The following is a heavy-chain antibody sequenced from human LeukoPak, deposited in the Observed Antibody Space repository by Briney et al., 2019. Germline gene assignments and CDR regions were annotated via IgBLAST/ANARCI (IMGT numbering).Heavy chain of an antibody. CDR1: GFTFSTYW. J-gene: IGHJ5*02. CDR2: INSDGSST. V-gene: IGHV3-74*01. CDR3: ATEGVYGRFDP. Sequence: GGSLRLSCAASGFTFSTYWMHWVRQAPGKGLVWVSRINSDGSSTSDADFVKGRFTISRDNAKNTLYLQMNSLRAEDTAVYYCATEGVYGRFDPWGQGTLVTVSS. D-gene: IGHD5/OR15-5a*01.